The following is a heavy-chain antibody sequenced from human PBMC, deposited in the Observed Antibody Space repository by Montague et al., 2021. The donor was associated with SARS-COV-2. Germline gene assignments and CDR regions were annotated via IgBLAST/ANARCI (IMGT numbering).Heavy chain of an antibody. D-gene: IGHD3-22*01. Sequence: SETLSLTCTVSGGSISSSSYYWGWIRQPPGKGLEWIGSIYYSGSTYHNPSLKSRVTISVDTSKNQFSLKLSSVAAADTAVYYCASPTYYYDSSGSDAFDIWGQGTMVTVSS. CDR3: ASPTYYYDSSGSDAFDI. J-gene: IGHJ3*02. V-gene: IGHV4-39*01. CDR2: IYYSGST. CDR1: GGSISSSSYY.